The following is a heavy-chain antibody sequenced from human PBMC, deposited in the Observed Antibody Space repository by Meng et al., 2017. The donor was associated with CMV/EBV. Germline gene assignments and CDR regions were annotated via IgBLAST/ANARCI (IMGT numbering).Heavy chain of an antibody. D-gene: IGHD4-11*01. CDR1: GFSLTTGGVR. V-gene: IGHV2-70D*14. CDR3: ARTNPSFSNYYFDY. CDR2: IDWDDDK. Sequence: SGPTLVKPTQTLTLTCAFSGFSLTTGGVRVSWIRQPPGQALEWLARIDWDDDKFYSTSLKTRLTISKDTSKSQVVLTMTNMDPVDTATYYCARTNPSFSNYYFDYWGQGTLVTVSS. J-gene: IGHJ4*02.